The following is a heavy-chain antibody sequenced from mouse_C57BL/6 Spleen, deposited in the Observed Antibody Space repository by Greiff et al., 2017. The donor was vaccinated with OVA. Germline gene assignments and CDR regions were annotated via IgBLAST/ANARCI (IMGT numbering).Heavy chain of an antibody. V-gene: IGHV1-53*01. J-gene: IGHJ4*01. CDR1: GYTFTSYW. Sequence: QVQLQQPGTELVKPGASVKLSCKASGYTFTSYWMHWVKQRPGQGLEWIGNINPSNGGTNYNEKFKSKATLTVDKSSSTAYMQLSSLTSEDSAVHYCARSMGTGRGAMDYWGQGTSVTVSS. CDR2: INPSNGGT. D-gene: IGHD4-1*01. CDR3: ARSMGTGRGAMDY.